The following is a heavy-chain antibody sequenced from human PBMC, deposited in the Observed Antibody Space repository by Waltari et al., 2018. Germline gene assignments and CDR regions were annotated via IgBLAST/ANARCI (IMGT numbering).Heavy chain of an antibody. V-gene: IGHV3-33*01. D-gene: IGHD3-10*01. CDR2: IWYDGIKA. J-gene: IGHJ6*02. CDR3: ARDHYYYGSGSYFRPNYYYGMDV. CDR1: GFTFSSYN. Sequence: QVQLEESGGGVVQPGRSLRLSCAASGFTFSSYNIHWVRQAPGKGLEWVALIWYDGIKAYYADSVKGRFTISRDNSKNTLYLQMNSLRAEDTAVYYCARDHYYYGSGSYFRPNYYYGMDVWGQGTTVTVSS.